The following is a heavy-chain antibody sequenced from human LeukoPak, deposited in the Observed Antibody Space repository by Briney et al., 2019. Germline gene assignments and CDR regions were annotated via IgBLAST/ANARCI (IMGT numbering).Heavy chain of an antibody. Sequence: GGSLRLSCAASGFTFSSYWMHWVREAPGKGLVWVSRINTDGSSTSYADSVKGRFTISRDNAKNTLYLQMNSLRAEDTAVYYCARVRGGVVVPAATYPNWFDPWGQGTLVTVSP. D-gene: IGHD2-2*01. CDR3: ARVRGGVVVPAATYPNWFDP. V-gene: IGHV3-74*01. CDR1: GFTFSSYW. CDR2: INTDGSST. J-gene: IGHJ5*02.